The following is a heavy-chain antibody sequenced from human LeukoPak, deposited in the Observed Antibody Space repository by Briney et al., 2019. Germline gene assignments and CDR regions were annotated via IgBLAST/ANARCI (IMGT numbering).Heavy chain of an antibody. Sequence: SVKVSCKASGGTFSSYAISWVRQAPGQGLEWMGGIIPIFGTANYAQKFQGRVTITADESTSTAYMELSSLRSEDTAVYYCARVLAAVHYGMDVWGQGTTVTVSS. V-gene: IGHV1-69*01. CDR1: GGTFSSYA. J-gene: IGHJ6*02. D-gene: IGHD6-13*01. CDR3: ARVLAAVHYGMDV. CDR2: IIPIFGTA.